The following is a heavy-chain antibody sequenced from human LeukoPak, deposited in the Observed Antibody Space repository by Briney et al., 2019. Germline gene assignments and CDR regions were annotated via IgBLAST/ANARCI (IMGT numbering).Heavy chain of an antibody. V-gene: IGHV4-4*07. J-gene: IGHJ5*02. CDR3: AGLHYYDSSGFDP. Sequence: SETLSLTCTVSGYSISSGYYWGWIRQPAGKGLEWIGRIDISGSTNDNPSLKSRVTMSVDTSKNQFSLKLSSVTAADTAFYYCAGLHYYDSSGFDPWGQGTLVTVSS. CDR1: GYSISSGYY. D-gene: IGHD3-22*01. CDR2: IDISGST.